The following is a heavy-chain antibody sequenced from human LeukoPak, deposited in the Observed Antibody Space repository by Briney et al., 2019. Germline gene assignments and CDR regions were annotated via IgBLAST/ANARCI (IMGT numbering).Heavy chain of an antibody. CDR3: AKRVPDSSGSYYFDY. Sequence: GGSLRLSCSASGFTFSNSAMGWVRQAPGKGLEGVSVISTSGDIRNYADSVKGRFTVSRDNSRNTLFLQVSSLRADDTAVYFCAKRVPDSSGSYYFDYWGQGTLVTVSS. D-gene: IGHD3-22*01. CDR2: ISTSGDIR. V-gene: IGHV3-23*01. J-gene: IGHJ4*02. CDR1: GFTFSNSA.